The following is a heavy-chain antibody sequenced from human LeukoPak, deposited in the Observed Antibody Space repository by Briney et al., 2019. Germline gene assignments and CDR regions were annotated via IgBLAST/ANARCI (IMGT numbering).Heavy chain of an antibody. Sequence: SETLSLTCTVSGGSISRYYWSWIRQPPGKGLEWIGYIYYSGSTNYNLSLKNRVTMSIDTSKNQFSLKLSSVTAADTAVYYCARDRNSGDTSGYYGEFDYWGQGTLVTVSS. V-gene: IGHV4-59*01. D-gene: IGHD3-22*01. CDR2: IYYSGST. CDR3: ARDRNSGDTSGYYGEFDY. J-gene: IGHJ4*02. CDR1: GGSISRYY.